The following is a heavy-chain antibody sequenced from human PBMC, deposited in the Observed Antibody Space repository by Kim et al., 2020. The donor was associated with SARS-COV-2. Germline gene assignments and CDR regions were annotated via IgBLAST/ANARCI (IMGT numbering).Heavy chain of an antibody. CDR3: ARASSPTTVVISYRSYYYGMDV. D-gene: IGHD4-17*01. CDR1: GGTFSSYA. V-gene: IGHV1-69*13. CDR2: IIPIFGTA. Sequence: SVKVSCKASGGTFSSYAISWVRQAPGQGLEWMGGIIPIFGTANYAQKFQGRVTITADESTSTAYMELSSLRSEDTAVYYCARASSPTTVVISYRSYYYGMDVWGQGTTVTVSS. J-gene: IGHJ6*02.